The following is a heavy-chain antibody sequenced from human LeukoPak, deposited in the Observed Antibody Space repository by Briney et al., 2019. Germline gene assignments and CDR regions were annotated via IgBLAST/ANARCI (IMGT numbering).Heavy chain of an antibody. D-gene: IGHD3-10*01. V-gene: IGHV3-30*02. CDR1: GFTFSSYG. J-gene: IGHJ4*02. CDR2: IRYDGSNK. Sequence: PGGSLRLSCAASGFTFSSYGMHWVRQAPGKGLEWVAFIRYDGSNKYYADSVKGRFTISRDNSKNTLYLQMSSLRAEDTAVYYCAKDSESYGSGSYFIYYFDYWGQGTLVTVSS. CDR3: AKDSESYGSGSYFIYYFDY.